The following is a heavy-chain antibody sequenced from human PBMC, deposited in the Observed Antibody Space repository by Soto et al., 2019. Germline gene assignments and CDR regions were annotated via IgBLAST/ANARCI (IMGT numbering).Heavy chain of an antibody. CDR3: ARDRGSGLEPYYYYGMDV. D-gene: IGHD6-19*01. CDR2: INPNSGGT. CDR1: GYTFTGYY. V-gene: IGHV1-2*02. J-gene: IGHJ6*02. Sequence: ASVKVSCKASGYTFTGYYMHWVRQAPGQGLEWMGWINPNSGGTNYAQKFQGRVTMARDTSISTAYMKLSRLRSDDTAVYYCARDRGSGLEPYYYYGMDVWGQGTTVTVSS.